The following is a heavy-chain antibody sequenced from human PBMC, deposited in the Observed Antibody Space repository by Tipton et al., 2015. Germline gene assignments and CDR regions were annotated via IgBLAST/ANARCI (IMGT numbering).Heavy chain of an antibody. CDR3: ARGLDGDYYFDY. V-gene: IGHV4-4*02. J-gene: IGHJ4*02. D-gene: IGHD4-17*01. CDR1: GDSISSSNW. CDR2: IHHGGST. Sequence: TLSLTCSVSGDSISSSNWWSWVRQPPGKGLEWIGEIHHGGSTNYNPSLKSRVTMSVDTSKNQFSLHLSSVTAADTAVYYCARGLDGDYYFDYWGQGTLVTVSS.